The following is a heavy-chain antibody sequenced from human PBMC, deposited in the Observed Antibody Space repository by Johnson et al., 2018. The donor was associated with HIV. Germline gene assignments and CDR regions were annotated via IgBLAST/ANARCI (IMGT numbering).Heavy chain of an antibody. CDR2: IRYDGSNK. D-gene: IGHD3-3*01. J-gene: IGHJ3*02. Sequence: QVQLVESGGGVVQPGGSLRLSCAASGFTFSSYGMHWVRQAPGKGLEWVAFIRYDGSNKYYAASVKGRFTISRDNSKNTLYLQMNSLTADETAVYYCGRGGRVVMEDVFGIWGQGTMVTVSS. V-gene: IGHV3-30*02. CDR3: GRGGRVVMEDVFGI. CDR1: GFTFSSYG.